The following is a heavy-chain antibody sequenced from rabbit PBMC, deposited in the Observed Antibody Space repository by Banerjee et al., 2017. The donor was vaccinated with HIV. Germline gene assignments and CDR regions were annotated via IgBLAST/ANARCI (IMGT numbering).Heavy chain of an antibody. J-gene: IGHJ4*01. Sequence: QEQLEESGGDLVKPEGSLTLTCTASGFSFSSNAMCWVRQAPGKGLEWIGCFYTGSGSAYYASWAKGRFTISSTSSTTVTLQMTSLTAADTATYFCARNNATGVTYDLWGPGTLVTVS. CDR3: ARNNATGVTYDL. CDR1: GFSFSSNA. D-gene: IGHD6-1*01. CDR2: FYTGSGSA. V-gene: IGHV1S45*01.